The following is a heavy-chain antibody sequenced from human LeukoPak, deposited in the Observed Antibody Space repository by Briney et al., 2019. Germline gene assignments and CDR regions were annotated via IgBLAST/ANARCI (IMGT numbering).Heavy chain of an antibody. J-gene: IGHJ4*02. D-gene: IGHD1-26*01. CDR2: IFIGGGT. Sequence: PGGSLRLSCAASGFTVNSTYMTWFRQAPGKRLEWVSIIFIGGGTFYADSVRGRVTMSRDNFKNTVSLQMNDLRSEDSGVYCCARGGPQACTDYWGQGTKVTASS. V-gene: IGHV3-66*02. CDR3: ARGGPQACTDY. CDR1: GFTVNSTY.